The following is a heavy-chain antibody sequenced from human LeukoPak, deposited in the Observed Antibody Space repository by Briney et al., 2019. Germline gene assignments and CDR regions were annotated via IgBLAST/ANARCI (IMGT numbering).Heavy chain of an antibody. D-gene: IGHD6-13*01. CDR3: ASLAAGVWWFDP. CDR1: GYTFTRYY. J-gene: IGHJ5*02. V-gene: IGHV1-46*01. CDR2: IIPGGGST. Sequence: GASVKVSCKASGYTFTRYYMSWVRQAPGQGLEWMGIIIPGGGSTSYAQKFQGRLTMTRDMSTSTVYMELSSLRSEDTAVYYCASLAAGVWWFDPWGQGTLVTVSS.